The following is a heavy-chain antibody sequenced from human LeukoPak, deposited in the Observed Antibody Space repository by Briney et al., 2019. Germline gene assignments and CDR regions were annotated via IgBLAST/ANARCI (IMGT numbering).Heavy chain of an antibody. D-gene: IGHD2-15*01. CDR3: ARTFAAAHIDY. CDR2: NKSDGSST. Sequence: PGGSLRLSCAASGFTFSGYWMHWVRQAPGKGLVWVSRNKSDGSSTTYADSVKGRFTISRDNAKNTLYLEMNSLRAEDTAVYYCARTFAAAHIDYWGQGTLVTVSS. V-gene: IGHV3-74*01. CDR1: GFTFSGYW. J-gene: IGHJ4*02.